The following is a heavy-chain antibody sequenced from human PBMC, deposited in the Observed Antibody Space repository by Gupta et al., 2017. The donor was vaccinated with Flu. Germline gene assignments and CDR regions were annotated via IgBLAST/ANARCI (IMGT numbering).Heavy chain of an antibody. CDR3: ARESARLNLYNCLDP. CDR2: ISWSGDRT. D-gene: IGHD5-24*01. V-gene: IGHV3-43D*04. J-gene: IGHJ5*02. CDR1: XLXXXVXX. Sequence: EVQLVKSGGVVVQPGGYLRXCXEAYXLXXXVXXIHXCSQAPGKGLEWVSLISWSGDRTDYANSVKGRFAISRDNSKNSLYLQINSLRPEDTALYYCARESARLNLYNCLDPWGQGTLVTVSS.